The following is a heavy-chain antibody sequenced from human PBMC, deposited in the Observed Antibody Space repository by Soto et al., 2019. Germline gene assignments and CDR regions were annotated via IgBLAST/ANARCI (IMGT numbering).Heavy chain of an antibody. V-gene: IGHV3-30*04. CDR2: ISYDGENQ. CDR3: ARGLYGGNFDY. CDR1: GFSFSHYA. Sequence: GGSLRLSCAASGFSFSHYAMHWVRQPPGKGLEWVALISYDGENQYFTDSVRGRFTISRDNSKTAVYLEMNNLRLDDTAKYYCARGLYGGNFDYWGQGTPVTVSS. J-gene: IGHJ4*02. D-gene: IGHD4-17*01.